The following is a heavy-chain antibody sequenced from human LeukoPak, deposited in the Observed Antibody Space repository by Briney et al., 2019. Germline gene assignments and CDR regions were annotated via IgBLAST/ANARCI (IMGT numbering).Heavy chain of an antibody. CDR2: ISTSGSPI. Sequence: PGGSLRLSCAASGFTFSSYEMNWVRQAPGKGLEWVSYISTSGSPIDYGNSVKGRFTISRDNAKNSLYLQMNSLRAEDTALYYCARRGFYDTSGYLFVYWGQGTLVTVSS. D-gene: IGHD3-22*01. V-gene: IGHV3-48*03. J-gene: IGHJ4*02. CDR1: GFTFSSYE. CDR3: ARRGFYDTSGYLFVY.